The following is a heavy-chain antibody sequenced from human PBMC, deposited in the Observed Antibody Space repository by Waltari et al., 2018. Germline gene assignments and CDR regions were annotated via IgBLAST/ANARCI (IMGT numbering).Heavy chain of an antibody. Sequence: QVQLQESGPGLVKPSETLSLTCAVSGYSISSGYYWGWIRQPPGKGLEWIGSIYHSGSTYYNPSLKSRVTISVDTSKNQFSLKLSSVTAADTAVYYCASQPPGNWFDPWGQGTLVTVSS. CDR2: IYHSGST. CDR1: GYSISSGYY. V-gene: IGHV4-38-2*01. CDR3: ASQPPGNWFDP. D-gene: IGHD2-2*01. J-gene: IGHJ5*02.